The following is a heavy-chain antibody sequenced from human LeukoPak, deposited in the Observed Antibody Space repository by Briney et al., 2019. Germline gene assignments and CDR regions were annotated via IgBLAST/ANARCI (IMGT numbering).Heavy chain of an antibody. J-gene: IGHJ4*02. Sequence: ASVKVSCKASGYTFTSYAMNWVRQAPGQGLEWMGWINTNTGNPTYAQGFTGRFVFSLDTSVSTAYLQISSLKAEDTAVYYCARSYCSGGSCYLGYFDYWGQGTLVTVSS. CDR1: GYTFTSYA. CDR3: ARSYCSGGSCYLGYFDY. V-gene: IGHV7-4-1*02. CDR2: INTNTGNP. D-gene: IGHD2-15*01.